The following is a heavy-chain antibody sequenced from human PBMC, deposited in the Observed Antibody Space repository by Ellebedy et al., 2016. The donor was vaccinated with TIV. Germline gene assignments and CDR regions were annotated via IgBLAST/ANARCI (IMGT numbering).Heavy chain of an antibody. D-gene: IGHD6-19*01. CDR3: AGGISVAGTSFGF. Sequence: GGSLRLSCAASGFTVSSNYMSWVRQAPGRGLEWVSTTYSRGGTYYAGSVKGRFTISRDNSKNTLSLQMNSLRAEDTAVYYCAGGISVAGTSFGFWGQGTLVTVSS. J-gene: IGHJ4*02. CDR1: GFTVSSNY. V-gene: IGHV3-53*01. CDR2: TYSRGGT.